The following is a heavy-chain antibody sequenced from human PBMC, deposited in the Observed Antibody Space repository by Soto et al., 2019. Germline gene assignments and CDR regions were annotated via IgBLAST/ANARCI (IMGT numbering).Heavy chain of an antibody. CDR2: IIPILGIA. V-gene: IGHV1-69*02. CDR3: ARVGSIAAAGTNYYYGMDV. CDR1: GGTFSSYT. Sequence: QVQLVQSGAEVKKPGSSVKVSCKASGGTFSSYTISWVRQAPGQGLEWMGRIIPILGIANYAQKFQGRVKITADNSTSTAYMELSSLRSEDTAVYYCARVGSIAAAGTNYYYGMDVWGQGTTVTVSS. D-gene: IGHD6-13*01. J-gene: IGHJ6*02.